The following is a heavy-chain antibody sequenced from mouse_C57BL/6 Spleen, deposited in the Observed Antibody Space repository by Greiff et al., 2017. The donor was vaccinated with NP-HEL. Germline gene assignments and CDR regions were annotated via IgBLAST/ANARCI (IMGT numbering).Heavy chain of an antibody. Sequence: QVQLQQPGAELVRPGSSVKLSCKASGYTFTSYWMHWVKQRPIQGLEWIGNIDPSDSETHYNQKFKDKATLTVDKSSSTAYMQISSLTSEDSAVYYCASGAQRPFDYWGQGTTLTVSS. CDR2: IDPSDSET. J-gene: IGHJ2*01. V-gene: IGHV1-52*01. CDR1: GYTFTSYW. CDR3: ASGAQRPFDY. D-gene: IGHD3-2*02.